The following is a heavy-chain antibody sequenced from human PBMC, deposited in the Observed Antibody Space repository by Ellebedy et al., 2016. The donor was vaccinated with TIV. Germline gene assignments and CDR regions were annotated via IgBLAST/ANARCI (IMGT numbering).Heavy chain of an antibody. CDR2: IRNDGTDK. J-gene: IGHJ4*02. D-gene: IGHD1-20*01. Sequence: PGGSLRLSCEAYGFTYDIFWMSWVRQAPGKGLEWVANIRNDGTDKYYVDSVKGRFTISRDNARNSLYLQMNSLRAEDTAVYYCARDNWNGLASDYWGQGTLVTVSS. CDR1: GFTYDIFW. V-gene: IGHV3-7*04. CDR3: ARDNWNGLASDY.